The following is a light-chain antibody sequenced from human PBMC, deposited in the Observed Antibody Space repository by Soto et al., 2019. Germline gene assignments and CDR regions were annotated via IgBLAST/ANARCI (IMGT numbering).Light chain of an antibody. CDR1: QGIRND. J-gene: IGKJ4*01. CDR3: LQDYNYPLT. V-gene: IGKV1-6*01. Sequence: AIQMTQSPSSLSASVGDRVAITCRASQGIRNDLGWYQQKPGKAPKLLIYAASSLQSGVPSRFSGSGPGTDFTLTISSLQPEDFATYYCLQDYNYPLTFGGGTKVDIK. CDR2: AAS.